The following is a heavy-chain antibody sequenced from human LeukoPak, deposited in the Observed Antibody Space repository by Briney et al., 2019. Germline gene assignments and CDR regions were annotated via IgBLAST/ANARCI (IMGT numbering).Heavy chain of an antibody. CDR2: ISSSSSYI. CDR3: ARDPSIAVAGIDY. J-gene: IGHJ4*02. D-gene: IGHD6-19*01. V-gene: IGHV3-21*01. CDR1: GFTFSSYS. Sequence: GGSLRLSCAASGFTFSSYSMNWVRQAPGKGLEWVSSISSSSSYIYYADSVKGRFTISRDNAKNSLYLQMNSLRAEDTAVYYCARDPSIAVAGIDYWGQGTLVTVSS.